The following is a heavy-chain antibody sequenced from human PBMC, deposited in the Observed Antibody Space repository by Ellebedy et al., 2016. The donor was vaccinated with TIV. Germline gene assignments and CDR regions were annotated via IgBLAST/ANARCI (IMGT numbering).Heavy chain of an antibody. J-gene: IGHJ4*02. CDR2: IRSDASNQ. CDR3: ARDRGLQYFDS. CDR1: GLTFTSHG. Sequence: PGGSLRLSCAASGLTFTSHGFHWVRQAPGKGLEWVAFIRSDASNQYYGDSVKGRFTISRDNSKNTLYLQMNSLRAEDTAVYYCARDRGLQYFDSWGPGTLVTVSS. V-gene: IGHV3-30*02. D-gene: IGHD3-10*01.